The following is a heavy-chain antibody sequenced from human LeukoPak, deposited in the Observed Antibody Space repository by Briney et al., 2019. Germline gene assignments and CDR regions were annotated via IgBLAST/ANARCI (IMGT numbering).Heavy chain of an antibody. CDR1: GFTFSSYG. J-gene: IGHJ4*02. V-gene: IGHV3-30*02. CDR2: IRYDGSNK. Sequence: AGGSLRLSCAASGFTFSSYGMHWVRQAPDKGLEWVAFIRYDGSNKYYADSVKGRFTISRDNAKNSLYLQMNSLRAEDTAVYYCARVGLAARWYFDYWGQGTLVTVSS. CDR3: ARVGLAARWYFDY. D-gene: IGHD6-6*01.